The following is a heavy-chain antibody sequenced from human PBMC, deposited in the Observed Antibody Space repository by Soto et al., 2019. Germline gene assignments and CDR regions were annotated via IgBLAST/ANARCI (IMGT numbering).Heavy chain of an antibody. CDR1: GGSISSYY. J-gene: IGHJ4*02. D-gene: IGHD6-19*01. V-gene: IGHV4-59*01. CDR2: NYYSGST. CDR3: ARDSFSGWLDY. Sequence: PSETLSLTCTGSGGSISSYYWSWVRQPPGKGLEWIGYNYYSGSTNYHPPLKSRVTISVDTSKNQFSLKLRSVTAADTAVYYCARDSFSGWLDYWGQGTLVTVSS.